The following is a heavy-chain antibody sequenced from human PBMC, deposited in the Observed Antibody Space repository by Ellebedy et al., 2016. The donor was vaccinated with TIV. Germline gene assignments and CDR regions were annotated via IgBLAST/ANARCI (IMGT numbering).Heavy chain of an antibody. CDR2: ITGSGGST. V-gene: IGHV3-23*01. J-gene: IGHJ2*01. D-gene: IGHD4-17*01. CDR3: AKVVNGDYRSYWYFDV. CDR1: GLTLSNYA. Sequence: GESLKISCAASGLTLSNYALSWLRQVPGRGLEWVSAITGSGGSTYYADSVKGRFTISRDNSKNTLYLQMNSLRGEDTAVYYCAKVVNGDYRSYWYFDVWGRGTLASVSS.